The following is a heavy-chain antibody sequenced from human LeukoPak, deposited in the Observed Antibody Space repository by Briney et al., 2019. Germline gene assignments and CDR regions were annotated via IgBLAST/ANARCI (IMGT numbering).Heavy chain of an antibody. Sequence: GGSLRLSCAASGFTFSSHGMHWVRQAPGKGLEWVAFIRYDGSNKYYADSVKGRSTISRDNSKNTLYLQMNSLRAEDTAVYYCARGVPRYCRSPGRAAAGICGVYWGQGTLVTVSS. CDR3: ARGVPRYCRSPGRAAAGICGVY. CDR1: GFTFSSHG. V-gene: IGHV3-30*02. J-gene: IGHJ4*02. CDR2: IRYDGSNK. D-gene: IGHD6-13*01.